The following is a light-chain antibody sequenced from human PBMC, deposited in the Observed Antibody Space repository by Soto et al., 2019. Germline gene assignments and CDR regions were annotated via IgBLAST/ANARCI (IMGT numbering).Light chain of an antibody. CDR1: QTVPKSY. Sequence: IVLTQSQGTLSLSPGERATLSCRASQTVPKSYLAWYQQRPGQAPRLLIYDASNRATGIPDRFSGSESGTDFTLTISHLEPEDFAVYYCLQYAWSPLTFGQGTRLEIK. CDR2: DAS. CDR3: LQYAWSPLT. J-gene: IGKJ5*01. V-gene: IGKV3-20*01.